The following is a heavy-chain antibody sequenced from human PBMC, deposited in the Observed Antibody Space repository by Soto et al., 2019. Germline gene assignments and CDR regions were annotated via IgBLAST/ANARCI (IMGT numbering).Heavy chain of an antibody. CDR3: AVWSALTQYYFDS. J-gene: IGHJ4*01. CDR1: GASFSGSY. CDR2: AYYSGTT. D-gene: IGHD3-3*01. Sequence: SETLSLTCAVSGASFSGSYWSWIRQPPGKGLEWIGYAYYSGTTVYNPSLKSRVSISVETSKKHVSLRLNSVTAADTAVYYCAVWSALTQYYFDSWGHG. V-gene: IGHV4-59*13.